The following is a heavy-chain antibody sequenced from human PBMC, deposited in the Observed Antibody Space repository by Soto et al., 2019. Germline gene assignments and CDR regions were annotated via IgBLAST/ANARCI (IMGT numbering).Heavy chain of an antibody. CDR1: GFSFSNYW. Sequence: EVQLVESGGGLVQPGGSLRLSCTDSGFSFSNYWMHWVRQGPGKGLVWVSRINTDGSSTNYADSVKGRFTISRDNAKNRLYLQMNSLRAEDTAVYYCARSPGGYYIDWGQGTMVTVSS. CDR2: INTDGSST. J-gene: IGHJ3*01. D-gene: IGHD3-10*01. CDR3: ARSPGGYYID. V-gene: IGHV3-74*01.